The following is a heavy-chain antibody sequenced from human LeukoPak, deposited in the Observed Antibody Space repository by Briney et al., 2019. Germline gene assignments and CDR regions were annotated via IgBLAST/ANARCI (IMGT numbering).Heavy chain of an antibody. CDR2: IWYDGSNK. CDR3: AKGLGGAVTRYFDY. D-gene: IGHD4-11*01. CDR1: GFTFSSYG. Sequence: GSLRLSCAASGFTFSSYGMHWVRQAPGKGLEWVAVIWYDGSNKYYADSVKGRFTISRDNSKNTLYLQMNSLRAEDTAVYYCAKGLGGAVTRYFDYWGQGTLVTVSS. V-gene: IGHV3-33*06. J-gene: IGHJ4*02.